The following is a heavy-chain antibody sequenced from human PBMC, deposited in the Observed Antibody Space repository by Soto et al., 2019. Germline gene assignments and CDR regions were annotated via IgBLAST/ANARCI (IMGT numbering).Heavy chain of an antibody. Sequence: SVKVSCKASGGTFSSYAISWVRQAPGQGLEWMGGIIPMFGTANYAQKFQGRVTITADESTSTAYMELSSLRSEDTAVYYCARRRGYTYGYVTTDYWGQGTMVTVSS. CDR1: GGTFSSYA. CDR3: ARRRGYTYGYVTTDY. J-gene: IGHJ4*02. CDR2: IIPMFGTA. D-gene: IGHD5-18*01. V-gene: IGHV1-69*13.